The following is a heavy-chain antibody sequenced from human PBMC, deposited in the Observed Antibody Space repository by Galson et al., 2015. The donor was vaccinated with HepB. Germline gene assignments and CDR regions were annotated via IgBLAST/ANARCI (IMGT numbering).Heavy chain of an antibody. CDR3: ARSSSYSAFDY. D-gene: IGHD6-13*01. CDR2: IIPILGIA. CDR1: GGTFSSYT. Sequence: SVKVSCKASGGTFSSYTISWVRQAPGQGLEWMGRIIPILGIANYAQKFQGRVTITADKSTSTAYMELSSLRSEDTAVYYCARSSSYSAFDYWGQGTLVTVSS. V-gene: IGHV1-69*02. J-gene: IGHJ4*02.